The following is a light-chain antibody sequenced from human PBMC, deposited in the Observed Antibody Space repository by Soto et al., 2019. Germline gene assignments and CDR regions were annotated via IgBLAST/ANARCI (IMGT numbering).Light chain of an antibody. J-gene: IGKJ1*01. V-gene: IGKV3-20*01. CDR1: QSVSSN. CDR3: QQYGSSGT. Sequence: IVMTQSPDTLSVSRGECATLSYRASQSVSSNLAWYQQKPGQAPRLLIYGASNRATGIPDRFSGSGSGTDFTLTISRLEPEDFAVYYCQQYGSSGTFGQGTKVDIK. CDR2: GAS.